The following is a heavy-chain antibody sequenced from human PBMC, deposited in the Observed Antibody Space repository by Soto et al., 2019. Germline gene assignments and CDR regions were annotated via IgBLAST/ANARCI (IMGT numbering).Heavy chain of an antibody. CDR1: GYSFTTHD. V-gene: IGHV1-18*01. CDR3: TRDDLNRGGKYFDY. D-gene: IGHD2-15*01. J-gene: IGHJ4*02. CDR2: ISTDRGDT. Sequence: ASVKVSCKASGYSFTTHDITWLRQAPGKGLEWVGGISTDRGDTIYPQNLQGRVTMTTDSSTSTVYMELKSLRSDDTAVYYCTRDDLNRGGKYFDYWGQGTLVTVSS.